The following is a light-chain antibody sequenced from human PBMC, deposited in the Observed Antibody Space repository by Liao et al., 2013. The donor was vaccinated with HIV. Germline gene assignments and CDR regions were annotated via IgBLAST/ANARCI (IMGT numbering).Light chain of an antibody. Sequence: SYVLTQPPSVSVAPGKTASITCGGNSIGSKSVHWYQQKPGQAPVLVIYYDRERPSGSPERFSGSNSGNTATLTISGTQAMDEADYYCQAWDSSTYVFGTGTKVTVL. V-gene: IGLV3-21*01. CDR3: QAWDSSTYV. CDR2: YDR. J-gene: IGLJ1*01. CDR1: SIGSKS.